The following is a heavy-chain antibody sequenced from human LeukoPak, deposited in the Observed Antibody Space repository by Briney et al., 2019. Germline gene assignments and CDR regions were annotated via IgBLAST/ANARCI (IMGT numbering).Heavy chain of an antibody. J-gene: IGHJ6*03. CDR3: ATLCCGSYYMDV. D-gene: IGHD2-15*01. Sequence: SVKVSCKASGGTLNSYVISWVRQAPGQGLEWMGGIIPISGTTNYAQKFQGRVTITADKSTSAAYMELSSLRSEDTAVYYCATLCCGSYYMDVWGKGTTVTVSS. V-gene: IGHV1-69*06. CDR1: GGTLNSYV. CDR2: IIPISGTT.